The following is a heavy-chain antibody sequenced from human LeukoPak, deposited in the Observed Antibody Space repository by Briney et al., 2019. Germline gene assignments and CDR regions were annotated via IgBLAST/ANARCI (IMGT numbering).Heavy chain of an antibody. CDR1: GYTFTGYY. Sequence: ASVKVSCKASGYTFTGYYMHWVRQAPGQGLEWMGIINPSGGSTSYAQKFQGRVTMTRDTSTSTVYMELSSLRSEDTAVYYCARVSFRGDCPRSWGQGTLVTVSS. J-gene: IGHJ5*02. V-gene: IGHV1-46*01. CDR2: INPSGGST. CDR3: ARVSFRGDCPRS. D-gene: IGHD2-21*02.